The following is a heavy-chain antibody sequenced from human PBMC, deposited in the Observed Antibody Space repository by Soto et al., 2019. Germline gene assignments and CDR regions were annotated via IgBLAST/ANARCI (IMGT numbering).Heavy chain of an antibody. CDR2: IDHSGST. CDR3: ARQETASGSHYLSPFGH. J-gene: IGHJ4*02. D-gene: IGHD2-21*02. CDR1: GGSFRGYY. V-gene: IGHV4-34*01. Sequence: SETLSLTCAVYGGSFRGYYWTWIRQPPGKGLEWIGEIDHSGSTNYNPSLKSRVTISVDTSKNQFSLKLASVTAADTAVYYCARQETASGSHYLSPFGHWGQGILVTVSS.